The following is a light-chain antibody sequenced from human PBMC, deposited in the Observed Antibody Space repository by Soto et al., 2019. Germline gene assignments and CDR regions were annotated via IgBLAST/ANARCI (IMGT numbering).Light chain of an antibody. CDR1: QSISSW. CDR3: QQSYSTIIT. J-gene: IGKJ5*01. V-gene: IGKV1-39*01. CDR2: DAS. Sequence: DIQMTQPPSSLSASVGDRVTITCRASQSISSWLAWYQQKPGKAPKLLIYDASSLQSGVPSRFSGSGSGTDFTLTISSLKNEDFATYYCQQSYSTIITFGQGTRLEIK.